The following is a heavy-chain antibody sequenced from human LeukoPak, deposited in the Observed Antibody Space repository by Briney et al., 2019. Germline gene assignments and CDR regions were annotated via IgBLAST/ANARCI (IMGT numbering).Heavy chain of an antibody. V-gene: IGHV1-2*02. CDR1: GYTFTGYY. J-gene: IGHJ5*02. CDR2: INPNSGGT. Sequence: RASVKVSCKASGYTFTGYYMHWVRQAPGQGLEWMGWINPNSGGTNYAQKLQGRVTMTTDTSTSTAYMELRSLRSDDTAVYYCAREPTTWGYCSGGSCYGDTSNWFDPWGQGTLVTVSS. CDR3: AREPTTWGYCSGGSCYGDTSNWFDP. D-gene: IGHD2-15*01.